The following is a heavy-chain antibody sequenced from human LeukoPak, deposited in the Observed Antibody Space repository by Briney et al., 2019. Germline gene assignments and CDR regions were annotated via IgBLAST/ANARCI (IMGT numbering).Heavy chain of an antibody. CDR3: ARDRTQEAGAYDY. CDR1: GYTFTGYY. D-gene: IGHD4/OR15-4a*01. J-gene: IGHJ4*02. V-gene: IGHV1-69*13. CDR2: IIPIFGTA. Sequence: SVKVSCKASGYTFTGYYMHWVRQAPGQGLEWMGGIIPIFGTANYAQKFQGRVTITADESTSTAYMELSSLRSEDTAVYYCARDRTQEAGAYDYWGQGTLVTVSS.